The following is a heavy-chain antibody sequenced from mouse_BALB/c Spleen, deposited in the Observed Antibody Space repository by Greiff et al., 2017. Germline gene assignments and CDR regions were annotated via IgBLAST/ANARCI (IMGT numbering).Heavy chain of an antibody. CDR3: ARDGGLNFFDY. D-gene: IGHD2-4*01. CDR1: GYTFTNYW. CDR2: IYPGGGYT. J-gene: IGHJ2*01. V-gene: IGHV1-63*02. Sequence: QVQLKESGAELVRPGTSVKISCKASGYTFTNYWLGWVKQRPGHGLEWIGDIYPGGGYTNYNEKFKGKATLTADTSSSTAYMQLSSLTSEDSAVYFCARDGGLNFFDYWGQGTTLTVSS.